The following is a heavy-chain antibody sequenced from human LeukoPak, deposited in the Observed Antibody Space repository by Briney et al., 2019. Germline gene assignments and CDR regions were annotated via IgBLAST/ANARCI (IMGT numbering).Heavy chain of an antibody. CDR3: TRVAGSGSVD. D-gene: IGHD1-26*01. J-gene: IGHJ4*02. Sequence: QPGGSLRLSCAASGFTFSSYWMHWVRQAPGKGLVWVSRINSDASTTSYADSVKGRFTISRDSAKNTLHLQMNSLRAEDTAVYYCTRVAGSGSVDWGQGTLVTVSS. V-gene: IGHV3-74*01. CDR1: GFTFSSYW. CDR2: INSDASTT.